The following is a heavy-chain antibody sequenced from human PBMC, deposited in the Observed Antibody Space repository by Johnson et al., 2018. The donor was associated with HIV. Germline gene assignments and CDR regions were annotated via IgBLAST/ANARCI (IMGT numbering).Heavy chain of an antibody. CDR2: ISWDGGSS. Sequence: VQLVESGGGLVQPGGSMRLSCAASGFTFDDYAMHWVSQAPGKGLEWVSLISWDGGSSYYADSVKGRFTISRDNSKNSLYLQMNSLRAEDTAVYYCARTDSAPAHDAFDIWGQGTMVTVSS. D-gene: IGHD1-14*01. J-gene: IGHJ3*02. CDR1: GFTFDDYA. V-gene: IGHV3-43D*03. CDR3: ARTDSAPAHDAFDI.